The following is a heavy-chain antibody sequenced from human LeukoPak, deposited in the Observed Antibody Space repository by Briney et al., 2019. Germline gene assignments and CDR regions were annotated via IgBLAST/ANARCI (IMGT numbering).Heavy chain of an antibody. CDR3: VRHPWRMGSRDYNFDY. V-gene: IGHV4-59*08. D-gene: IGHD3-16*01. CDR1: GGAISSYY. Sequence: SETLSLTCTVSGGAISSYYWSWILQPPGKGLEWIGHIYYSGSTNYNPSLKSRVTISVDTSKNQFSLKMSSVTAADTAVYYCVRHPWRMGSRDYNFDYWGQGTLVTVSS. CDR2: IYYSGST. J-gene: IGHJ4*02.